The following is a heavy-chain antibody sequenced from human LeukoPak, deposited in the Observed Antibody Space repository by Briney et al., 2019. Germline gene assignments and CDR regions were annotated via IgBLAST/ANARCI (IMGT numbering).Heavy chain of an antibody. V-gene: IGHV4-34*01. CDR1: GGSLNGYY. J-gene: IGHJ5*02. D-gene: IGHD1-26*01. Sequence: PSETLSPTCAVYGGSLNGYYWSWIRQPPGKGLEWIGEGGNSGGTKFNPSLKSRVTISADTSKNQFSLKLSSVTAADTAVYYCAKNGQSGFSFDPWGQGTLVTVSS. CDR3: AKNGQSGFSFDP. CDR2: GGNSGGT.